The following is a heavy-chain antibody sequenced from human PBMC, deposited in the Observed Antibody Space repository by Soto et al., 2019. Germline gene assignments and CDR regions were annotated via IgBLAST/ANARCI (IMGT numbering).Heavy chain of an antibody. CDR1: GRTFSRYA. V-gene: IGHV1-69*01. J-gene: IGHJ5*02. D-gene: IGHD3-16*01. CDR2: IIPMLGTT. Sequence: QVQLVQSGAEVQKPGSSMKVSCTASGRTFSRYAINWVRQAPGQGLEWMGGIIPMLGTTNYAQKFQGRVTITADDSTSTAHLELSNQRFDDTAADYCGRVGDDTNPSGQGTLVTVST. CDR3: GRVGDDTNP.